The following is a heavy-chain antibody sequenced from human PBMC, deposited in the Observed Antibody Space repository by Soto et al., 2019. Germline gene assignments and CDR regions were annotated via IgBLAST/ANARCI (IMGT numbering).Heavy chain of an antibody. CDR2: IIPIFGTA. J-gene: IGHJ6*02. CDR3: ASCPVVAAQPYYYGMDF. D-gene: IGHD2-15*01. CDR1: GGTFSSYA. Sequence: QVQLVQSGAEVKKPGSSVKVSCKASGGTFSSYAISWVRQAPGQGLEWMGGIIPIFGTANYAQKFQVRVTITADKSTSTAYMELSSLRSEDTAVDYCASCPVVAAQPYYYGMDFLGQGTTVTVTS. V-gene: IGHV1-69*06.